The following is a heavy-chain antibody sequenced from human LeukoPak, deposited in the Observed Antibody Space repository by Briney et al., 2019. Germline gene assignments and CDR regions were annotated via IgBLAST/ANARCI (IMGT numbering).Heavy chain of an antibody. D-gene: IGHD1-26*01. Sequence: ASVKVSCKASGNTFTGYYMHWVRQAPGQGLEWMGWISAYNGNTNYAQKLQGRVTMTTDTSTSTAYIELRSLRSDDTAVYYCARDLGWELLRGGFDYWGQGTLVTVSS. CDR1: GNTFTGYY. J-gene: IGHJ4*02. V-gene: IGHV1-18*04. CDR3: ARDLGWELLRGGFDY. CDR2: ISAYNGNT.